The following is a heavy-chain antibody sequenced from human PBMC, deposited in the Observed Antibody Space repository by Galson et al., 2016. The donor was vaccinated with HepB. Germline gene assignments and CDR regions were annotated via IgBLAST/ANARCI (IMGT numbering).Heavy chain of an antibody. CDR3: ARVSYGAGAHRDFDY. D-gene: IGHD4/OR15-4a*01. Sequence: TLSLTCAVYDESFSAYYWTWIRQPPGKGLEWIGEINHSGDTNYNPSLKSRVTISIDTPKKQFSLKLNPLTAADTAGYYCARVSYGAGAHRDFDYWGQGTLVTVSS. CDR2: INHSGDT. J-gene: IGHJ4*02. CDR1: DESFSAYY. V-gene: IGHV4-34*01.